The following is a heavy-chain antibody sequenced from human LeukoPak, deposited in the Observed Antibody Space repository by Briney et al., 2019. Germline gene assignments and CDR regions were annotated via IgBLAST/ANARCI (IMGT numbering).Heavy chain of an antibody. J-gene: IGHJ4*02. D-gene: IGHD3-10*01. Sequence: PGGSLRLSCAASGFTFSSYSMNWVRQAPGKGLEWVSYINSGSTTIHYADSVKGRFTISRDNAKNALYLQMNSLRAEDTAVYFCAREPYGSGSYNFDYWGQGTLVTVSS. V-gene: IGHV3-48*04. CDR2: INSGSTTI. CDR1: GFTFSSYS. CDR3: AREPYGSGSYNFDY.